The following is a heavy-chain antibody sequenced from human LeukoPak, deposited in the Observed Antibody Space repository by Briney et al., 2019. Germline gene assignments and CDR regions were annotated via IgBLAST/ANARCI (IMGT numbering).Heavy chain of an antibody. J-gene: IGHJ4*02. V-gene: IGHV3-21*04. CDR3: ARQYIAAVNTLYYFDY. CDR2: ISSSSSYI. CDR1: GFTFSSYS. Sequence: GGSLRLSCAASGFTFSSYSMNWVRQAPGKGLEWVSSISSSSSYIYYADSVKGRFTISRDNAKNSLYLQMNSLRAEDTALYYCARQYIAAVNTLYYFDYWGQGTLVTVSS. D-gene: IGHD6-13*01.